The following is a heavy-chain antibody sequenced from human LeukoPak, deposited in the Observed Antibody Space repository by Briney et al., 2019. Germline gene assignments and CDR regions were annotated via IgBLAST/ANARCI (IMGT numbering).Heavy chain of an antibody. CDR3: ARSLKEYSSDGDY. Sequence: KPSETLSLTCTVSGGSISSYYWSWIRQPPGKGLEWIGYIYYSGSTNYNPSLKSRVTISVDTSKNQFSLKLSSVTAADTAVYYCARSLKEYSSDGDYWGQGTLVTVSS. CDR1: GGSISSYY. J-gene: IGHJ4*02. D-gene: IGHD6-6*01. CDR2: IYYSGST. V-gene: IGHV4-59*08.